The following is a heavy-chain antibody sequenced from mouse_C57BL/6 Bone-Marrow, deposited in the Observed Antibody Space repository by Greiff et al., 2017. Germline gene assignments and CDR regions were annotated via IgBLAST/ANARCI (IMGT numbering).Heavy chain of an antibody. CDR2: FYPGSGSI. Sequence: QVQLQQSGAELVKPGASVKLSCKASGYTFTEYTIHWVKQRSGQGLEWIGWFYPGSGSIKYNEKFKDKATLTADKSSSTVYMELSRLTSEDSAVXFCARHEEEGYYDYPHDYAMDYWGQGTSVTVSS. V-gene: IGHV1-62-2*01. J-gene: IGHJ4*01. CDR3: ARHEEEGYYDYPHDYAMDY. CDR1: GYTFTEYT. D-gene: IGHD2-4*01.